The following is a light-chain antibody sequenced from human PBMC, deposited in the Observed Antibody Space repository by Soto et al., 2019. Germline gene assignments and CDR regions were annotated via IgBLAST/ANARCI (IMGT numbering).Light chain of an antibody. Sequence: QSALTQPASVSGSPGQSITISCTGTSSDVGGYNYVSWYQQHPGKAPKLMIYEVSNRPSGVSIRFSGSKSGNTASLTISGRQAEDEADYYCSSYTSSSIDYVFGTGTKVTVL. CDR3: SSYTSSSIDYV. CDR1: SSDVGGYNY. V-gene: IGLV2-14*01. J-gene: IGLJ1*01. CDR2: EVS.